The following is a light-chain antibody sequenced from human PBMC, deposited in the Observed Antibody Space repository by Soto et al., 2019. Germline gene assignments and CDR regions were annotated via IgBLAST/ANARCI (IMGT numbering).Light chain of an antibody. CDR1: QSITKY. CDR3: QQAQSFPIP. CDR2: AAS. Sequence: DIQMTQSPSSVSASVGDRVTITCRACQSITKYLVWYQQRPGEAPRVLISAASNLPSGVPSRFSGIESGADFTHTINSLQTEDSATSFCQQAQSFPIPFGQETRLEIK. V-gene: IGKV1-12*01. J-gene: IGKJ5*01.